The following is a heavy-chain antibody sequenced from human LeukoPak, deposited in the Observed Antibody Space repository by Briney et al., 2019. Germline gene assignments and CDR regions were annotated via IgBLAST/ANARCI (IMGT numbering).Heavy chain of an antibody. Sequence: GGSLRLSCAASGFTFSSYAMSWVRQVSGKGLEWVSAISGSGGSTYYADSVKGRFTISRDNSKNTLYLQMNSLRAEDTAVCYCAKEGYCSSTSCYNLDYWGQGTLVTVSS. CDR3: AKEGYCSSTSCYNLDY. J-gene: IGHJ4*02. CDR1: GFTFSSYA. V-gene: IGHV3-23*01. D-gene: IGHD2-2*02. CDR2: ISGSGGST.